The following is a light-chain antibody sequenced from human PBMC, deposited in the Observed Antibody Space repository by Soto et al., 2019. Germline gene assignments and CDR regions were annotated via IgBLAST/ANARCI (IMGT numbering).Light chain of an antibody. Sequence: EIVLTQSPTTLSLSPGERATLSCRASQSVNSYLAWYQQKPGQAPRLLIYDASNTATGIPARFSGSGSVTDFTLTISSLEPEDFAVYYCQQRSNWPPLTFGGGTKVEIK. J-gene: IGKJ4*01. CDR3: QQRSNWPPLT. CDR2: DAS. V-gene: IGKV3-11*01. CDR1: QSVNSY.